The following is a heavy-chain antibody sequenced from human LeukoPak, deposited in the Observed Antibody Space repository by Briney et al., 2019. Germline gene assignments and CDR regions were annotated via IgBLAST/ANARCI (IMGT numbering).Heavy chain of an antibody. Sequence: ASVKVSCKASGGTFSSYAISWVRQAPGQGLEWMEGIIPIFGTANYAQKFQGRVTITADKSTSTAYMELSSLRSEDTAVYYCARGSYYYYYMDVWGKGTTVTVSS. V-gene: IGHV1-69*06. CDR2: IIPIFGTA. CDR1: GGTFSSYA. CDR3: ARGSYYYYYMDV. J-gene: IGHJ6*03.